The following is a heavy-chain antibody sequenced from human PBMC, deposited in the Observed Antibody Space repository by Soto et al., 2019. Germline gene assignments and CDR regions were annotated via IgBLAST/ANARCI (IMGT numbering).Heavy chain of an antibody. V-gene: IGHV5-51*01. CDR3: ARHVGNADDSSSKGAFDP. CDR2: IYPGDSDT. Sequence: GESLKISCKGSGYSFTSYWIGWVRQMPGKGLEWMGIIYPGDSDTRYSPSFQGQVTISADKSISTAYLQWSSLKASDTAMYYCARHVGNADDSSSKGAFDPWGQGTLVTVSS. D-gene: IGHD6-13*01. J-gene: IGHJ5*02. CDR1: GYSFTSYW.